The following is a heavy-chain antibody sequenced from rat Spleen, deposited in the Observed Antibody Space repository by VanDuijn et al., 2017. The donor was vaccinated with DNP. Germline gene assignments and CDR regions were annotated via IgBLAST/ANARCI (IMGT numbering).Heavy chain of an antibody. Sequence: EVQLVESGGGSVQPGSPLKLSCAASGFSFRSNWLNWIRQATGKGLEWLASITPDGSTTYYPDTVKGRFMISKDDARNTGYLQMNNLRSEDTAMYYCSSGGPNMGQGNWFAYWGQGTLVTVSS. CDR2: ITPDGSTT. J-gene: IGHJ3*01. CDR1: GFSFRSNW. D-gene: IGHD1-7*01. V-gene: IGHV5-35*01. CDR3: SSGGPNMGQGNWFAY.